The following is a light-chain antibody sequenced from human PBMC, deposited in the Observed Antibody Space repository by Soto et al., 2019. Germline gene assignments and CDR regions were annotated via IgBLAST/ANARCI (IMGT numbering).Light chain of an antibody. CDR1: QSISSW. V-gene: IGKV1-5*01. J-gene: IGKJ1*01. Sequence: DIQMTQSPSTLSASVGDRVTITCRASQSISSWLAWYQQKPGKAPKLLIYDASSLESGVPSRFSGSGSGTEFTLTISMLQPDDSATYYCQQYNSYSPRTFGQGTKVEIK. CDR3: QQYNSYSPRT. CDR2: DAS.